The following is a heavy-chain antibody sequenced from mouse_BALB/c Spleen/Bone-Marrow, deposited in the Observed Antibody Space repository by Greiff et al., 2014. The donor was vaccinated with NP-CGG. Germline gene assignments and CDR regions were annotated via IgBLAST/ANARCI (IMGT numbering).Heavy chain of an antibody. CDR2: INPSNGRT. CDR1: GYTFTTYW. J-gene: IGHJ3*01. D-gene: IGHD2-14*01. CDR3: ARGYGYDAGFAWFVY. V-gene: IGHV1S81*02. Sequence: VQVVESGAELVKPGASVKLSCRASGYTFTTYWMHWVKQRPGQGLEWIGEINPSNGRTNYNEEFKSKATLTVDKSSSTAYMQLSSLTSEDSAVYYCARGYGYDAGFAWFVYWGQGTLVTVSA.